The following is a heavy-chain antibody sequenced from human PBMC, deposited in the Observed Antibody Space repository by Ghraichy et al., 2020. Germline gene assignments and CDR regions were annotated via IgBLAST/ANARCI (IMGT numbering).Heavy chain of an antibody. CDR1: GFIFSGYV. Sequence: GGSLRLSCAASGFIFSGYVMHWVRQTPGKGLVWVSRINTDGTVTTYADSVKGRFTVSRDNAKNTLYLQMNSPRAEDTAMYYCARDINWEFYDYWGQGTLVTVSS. D-gene: IGHD1-1*01. CDR3: ARDINWEFYDY. CDR2: INTDGTVT. J-gene: IGHJ4*02. V-gene: IGHV3-74*01.